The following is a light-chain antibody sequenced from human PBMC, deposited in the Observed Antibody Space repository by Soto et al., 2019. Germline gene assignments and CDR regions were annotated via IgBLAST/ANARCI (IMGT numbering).Light chain of an antibody. J-gene: IGKJ2*01. CDR2: DAS. Sequence: AIQLIQSPSSLSASVRDRVTITCRASQDIGSALAWYQQKPGKPPNLLIYDASSLETGVPSRFSGSGSATHFTLTISSLQPEDFATYYCQQFNFYPYTFGQGTKLDLK. V-gene: IGKV1-13*02. CDR3: QQFNFYPYT. CDR1: QDIGSA.